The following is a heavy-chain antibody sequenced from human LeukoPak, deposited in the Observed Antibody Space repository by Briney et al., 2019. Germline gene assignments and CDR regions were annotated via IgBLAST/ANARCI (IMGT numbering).Heavy chain of an antibody. CDR2: ISSSSSYI. J-gene: IGHJ4*02. Sequence: GGSLRLSCAASGFTFSSYSMNWVRQAPGKGLEWVSSISSSSSYIYYADSVKGRFTISRDNAKNSLYLQMNSLRAEDTALYYCAKDGYYDSSGLVPYFDYWGQGTLVTVSS. D-gene: IGHD3-22*01. CDR1: GFTFSSYS. CDR3: AKDGYYDSSGLVPYFDY. V-gene: IGHV3-21*04.